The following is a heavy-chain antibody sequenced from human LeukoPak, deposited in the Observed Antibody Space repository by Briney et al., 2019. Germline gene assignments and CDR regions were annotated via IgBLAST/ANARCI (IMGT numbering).Heavy chain of an antibody. V-gene: IGHV4-31*03. J-gene: IGHJ4*02. CDR3: ARGSGDYILPLDY. CDR2: IYYSGST. D-gene: IGHD4-17*01. CDR1: GGSISSGGYY. Sequence: SETLSLTCPVSGGSISSGGYYWSWIRQHPGKGLEWIGYIYYSGSTYYNPSLKSRVTISVDASKNQFSLKLSSVTAADTAVYYCARGSGDYILPLDYWGQGTLVTVSS.